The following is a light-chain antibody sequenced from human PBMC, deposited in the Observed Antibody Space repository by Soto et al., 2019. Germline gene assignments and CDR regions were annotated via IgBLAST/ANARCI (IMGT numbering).Light chain of an antibody. V-gene: IGLV2-8*01. J-gene: IGLJ1*01. CDR2: EVS. Sequence: QSALTQPPSASGSPGQSVTISCTGTSSDVGGYNYVSWYQQHPGKAPKLMIYEVSKRPSGVPDRFSGSKSGNTASLTVSGLQAEDEADYYCSSYAGSNIPWIFGTGTKLTVL. CDR1: SSDVGGYNY. CDR3: SSYAGSNIPWI.